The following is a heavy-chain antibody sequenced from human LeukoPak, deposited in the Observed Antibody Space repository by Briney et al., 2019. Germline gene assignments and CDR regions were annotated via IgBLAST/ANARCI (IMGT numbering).Heavy chain of an antibody. J-gene: IGHJ5*02. CDR2: VYHTGRA. CDR3: AREPDA. CDR1: GDSISGSNYH. V-gene: IGHV4-39*07. Sequence: SETLSLTCTVSGDSISGSNYHWGWIRQPPGKGLEWLGTVYHTGRAFYNPSLRGRTTVSVDTSKNEFSLKLTSVTAADTAVYYCAREPDAWGQGILVIVS.